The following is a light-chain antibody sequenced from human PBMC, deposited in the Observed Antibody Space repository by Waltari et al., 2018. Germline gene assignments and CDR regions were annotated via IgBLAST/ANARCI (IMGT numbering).Light chain of an antibody. Sequence: QSALTQPASVSGSPGQSMTISCTGTSSDVGGSNYVSWYQQHPGKAPKLMIYDVSNRPSGVSNRFSCSKSGNTASLTISGLQAEDEADYYCSSYTSSSTLVFGGGTKLTVL. V-gene: IGLV2-14*03. J-gene: IGLJ2*01. CDR3: SSYTSSSTLV. CDR1: SSDVGGSNY. CDR2: DVS.